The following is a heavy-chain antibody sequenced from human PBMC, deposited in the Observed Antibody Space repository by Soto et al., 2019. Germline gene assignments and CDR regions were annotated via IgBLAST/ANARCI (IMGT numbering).Heavy chain of an antibody. D-gene: IGHD3-3*01. CDR3: AKDKGPEYDVWSGQRWFDP. J-gene: IGHJ5*02. Sequence: GGSLRLSCAASGFTFSIHGMHWVRQTPGKGLEWVAVISNDGNKKYYVESVEGRFSISRDNSKSIVYLQMNNVRIEDTAKYYCAKDKGPEYDVWSGQRWFDPWGQGTQVTVSS. CDR1: GFTFSIHG. CDR2: ISNDGNKK. V-gene: IGHV3-30*18.